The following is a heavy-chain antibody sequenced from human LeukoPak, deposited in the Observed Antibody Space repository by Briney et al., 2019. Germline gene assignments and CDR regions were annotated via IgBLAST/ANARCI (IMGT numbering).Heavy chain of an antibody. J-gene: IGHJ4*02. CDR1: GYTFTSYY. D-gene: IGHD3-22*01. Sequence: GASVKVSCKASGYTFTSYYMHWVRQAPGQGLEWMGRINPNSGGTNYAQKFQGRVTMTRDTSISTAYMELSRLRSDDTAVYYCARARTYYDSSGEYFDYWGQGTLVTVSS. V-gene: IGHV1-2*06. CDR3: ARARTYYDSSGEYFDY. CDR2: INPNSGGT.